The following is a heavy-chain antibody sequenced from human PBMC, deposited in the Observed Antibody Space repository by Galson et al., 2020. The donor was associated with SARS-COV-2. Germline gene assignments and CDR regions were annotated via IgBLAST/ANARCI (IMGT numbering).Heavy chain of an antibody. V-gene: IGHV3-30-3*01. D-gene: IGHD3-9*01. Sequence: GESLKISCAASGFNFSSYPMHWVRQAPGKGLEWVAVISYDGSNKYYAEPVKGRFTISRDNSKNTLYLQMNSLRAEDTAVYYCARGKLRYFDWSILNSYYYYYGMDVWGQGTTVTVSS. CDR1: GFNFSSYP. CDR3: ARGKLRYFDWSILNSYYYYYGMDV. CDR2: ISYDGSNK. J-gene: IGHJ6*02.